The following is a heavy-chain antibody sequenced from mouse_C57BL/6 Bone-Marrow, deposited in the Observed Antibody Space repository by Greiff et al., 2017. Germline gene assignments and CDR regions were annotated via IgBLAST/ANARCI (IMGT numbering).Heavy chain of an antibody. Sequence: VHLVESGAELVRPGASVTLSCKASGYTFTDYEMHWVKQTPVHGLEWIGAIDPETGGTAYNQKFKGKAILTADKSSSTAYMELRSLTSEDSAVYYCTRDYGSSPWYFDVWGTGTTVTVSS. D-gene: IGHD1-1*01. CDR2: IDPETGGT. J-gene: IGHJ1*03. CDR1: GYTFTDYE. CDR3: TRDYGSSPWYFDV. V-gene: IGHV1-15*01.